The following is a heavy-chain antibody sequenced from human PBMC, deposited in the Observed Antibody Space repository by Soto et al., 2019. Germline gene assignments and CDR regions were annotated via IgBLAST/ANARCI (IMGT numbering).Heavy chain of an antibody. CDR1: GGSVSSGGYY. J-gene: IGHJ4*02. CDR2: IYYSGST. V-gene: IGHV4-61*08. D-gene: IGHD6-13*01. Sequence: SETLSLTCTVSGGSVSSGGYYWSWIRQPPGKGLEWIGYIYYSGSTNYNPSLKSRVTISVDTSKNQFSLKLSSVTAADTAVYYCARDLQHDYFDYWGQGNMVTVYS. CDR3: ARDLQHDYFDY.